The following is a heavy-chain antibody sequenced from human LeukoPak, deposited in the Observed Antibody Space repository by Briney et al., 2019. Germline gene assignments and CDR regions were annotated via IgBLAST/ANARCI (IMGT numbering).Heavy chain of an antibody. CDR2: IYHSGST. Sequence: SETLSLTCTVSGGSISSRSYYWGWIRQPPGKGLEWIGSIYHSGSTYYNPSLKSRVTISVGTSKNQFSLKLSSVTAADTTVYYCARQGGYNSGSIDYWGQGTLVIVSS. J-gene: IGHJ4*02. CDR3: ARQGGYNSGSIDY. D-gene: IGHD5-18*01. CDR1: GGSISSRSYY. V-gene: IGHV4-39*01.